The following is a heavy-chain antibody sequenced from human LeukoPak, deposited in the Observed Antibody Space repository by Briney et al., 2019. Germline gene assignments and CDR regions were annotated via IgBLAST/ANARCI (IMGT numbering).Heavy chain of an antibody. V-gene: IGHV3-7*03. CDR2: IKQDGSDK. J-gene: IGHJ4*02. CDR3: ARKTVVGSYFYY. Sequence: GGSLRLSCAAYGFTFSADWMSWVRQAPGKGLEWVANIKQDGSDKYYVDSVKGRFTISRDNAKNSLYLQMNSLRAEDTAVYYCARKTVVGSYFYYWGQGTPVTVSS. CDR1: GFTFSADW. D-gene: IGHD4-23*01.